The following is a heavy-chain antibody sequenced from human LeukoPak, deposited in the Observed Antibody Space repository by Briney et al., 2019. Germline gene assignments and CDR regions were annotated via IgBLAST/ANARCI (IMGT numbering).Heavy chain of an antibody. CDR2: IIPIFGTA. V-gene: IGHV1-69*05. D-gene: IGHD4-17*01. J-gene: IGHJ4*02. CDR1: GGTFSSYA. Sequence: VASVKVSCKTSGGTFSSYAISWVRQAPGQGLEWMGRIIPIFGTANYAQKFQGRVTITTDESTSTAYMELSSLRSEDTAVYYCARVKFFGTVTTGPEIITEGWFDYWGQGTLVTVSS. CDR3: ARVKFFGTVTTGPEIITEGWFDY.